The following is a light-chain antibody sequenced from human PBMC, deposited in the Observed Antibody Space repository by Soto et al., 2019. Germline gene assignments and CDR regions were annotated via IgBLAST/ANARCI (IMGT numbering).Light chain of an antibody. CDR2: WAS. V-gene: IGKV4-1*01. J-gene: IGKJ1*01. Sequence: DIVMTQSPDSLAVSLGERATINCKSSQSVLYSSNNKNHLTWYQQKAGQPPKLLIYWASTRESGVPDRFSGSGSGTDFTLTISSLQAEDVAVYYCQQYCSSPWTFGQGTKVEIX. CDR3: QQYCSSPWT. CDR1: QSVLYSSNNKNH.